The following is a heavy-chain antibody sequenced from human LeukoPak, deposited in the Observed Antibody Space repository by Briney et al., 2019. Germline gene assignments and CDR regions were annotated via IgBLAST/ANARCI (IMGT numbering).Heavy chain of an antibody. J-gene: IGHJ4*02. CDR2: IYYSGST. V-gene: IGHV4-59*12. CDR3: ARRYDSSGYLRPRVDY. Sequence: SETLSLTCTVSGGSISSYYWSWIRQPPGKGLEWIGYIYYSGSTNYNPSLKSRVTISVDTSKNQFSLKLSSVTAADTAVYYCARRYDSSGYLRPRVDYWGQGTLVTVSS. CDR1: GGSISSYY. D-gene: IGHD3-22*01.